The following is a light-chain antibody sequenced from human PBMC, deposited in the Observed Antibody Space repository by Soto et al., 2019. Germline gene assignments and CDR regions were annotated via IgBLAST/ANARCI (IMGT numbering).Light chain of an antibody. J-gene: IGKJ1*01. Sequence: IVLTQSPGTLSLSPGERATLSCRARQSVNSNYLAWYQRKPGQAPRLLIYGASNRATDIPYRLSASGSGTDVTLTNTSLKAEDYAVYYCQEYDSTPTTFGHVTKVEVQ. CDR2: GAS. CDR1: QSVNSNY. CDR3: QEYDSTPTT. V-gene: IGKV3-20*01.